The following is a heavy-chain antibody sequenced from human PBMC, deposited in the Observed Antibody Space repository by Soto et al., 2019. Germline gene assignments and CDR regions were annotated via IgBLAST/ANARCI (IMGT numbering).Heavy chain of an antibody. CDR1: GFTFSAYG. V-gene: IGHV3-33*01. CDR2: IWYDGSNK. CDR3: ARDCAAWGGCYYYYRMDV. D-gene: IGHD3-3*01. J-gene: IGHJ6*02. Sequence: QVQLVESGGGVVQPGRSLRLSCAASGFTFSAYGMHWVRQAPGKGLEWVAVIWYDGSNKYYADSVKGRFTLSRDNSKNTVYRQMNSLIAEDTALYDCARDCAAWGGCYYYYRMDVWGQGTPVTGSS.